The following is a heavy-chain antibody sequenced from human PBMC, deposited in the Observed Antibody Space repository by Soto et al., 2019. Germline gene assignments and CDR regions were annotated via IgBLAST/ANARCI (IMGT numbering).Heavy chain of an antibody. V-gene: IGHV4-34*01. J-gene: IGHJ5*02. CDR1: GGSFSGYY. Sequence: SETLSLTCAVYGGSFSGYYWSWIRQPPGKGLEWIGEINPSGSTNYNPSLKSRVTISVDTSKNQFSLKLSSVTAADTAVYYCAGGRQMIRFLEWLSPGWFDHWGQGTLVTVSS. CDR2: INPSGST. CDR3: AGGRQMIRFLEWLSPGWFDH. D-gene: IGHD3-3*01.